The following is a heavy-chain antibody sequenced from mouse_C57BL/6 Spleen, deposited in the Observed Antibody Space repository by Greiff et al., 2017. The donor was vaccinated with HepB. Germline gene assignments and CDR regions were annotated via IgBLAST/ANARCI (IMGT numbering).Heavy chain of an antibody. J-gene: IGHJ1*03. CDR2: IDPSDSYT. CDR1: GYTFTSYW. CDR3: ASRYYYSSSPFDD. V-gene: IGHV1-69*01. Sequence: VQLQQSGAELVMPGASVKLSCKASGYTFTSYWMHWVKQRPGQGLEWIGEIDPSDSYTNYNQKFKGKSTLTVDKSSSTAYMQLSSMTSEDSAVYYCASRYYYSSSPFDDWGKGTTVTVSS. D-gene: IGHD1-1*01.